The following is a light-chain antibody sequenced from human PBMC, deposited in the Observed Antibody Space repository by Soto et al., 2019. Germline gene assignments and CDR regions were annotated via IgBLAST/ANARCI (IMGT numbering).Light chain of an antibody. Sequence: QSVLTQPPSVSGAPGQRVTISCTGSSSNIGAGYDVHWYQQLPGTAPKLLIYGNSNRPSGVPDRFSGSKSGTSASLAITGLLVEDETDYYCQSYDSSLSGWVFGRGTKLTVL. CDR1: SSNIGAGYD. V-gene: IGLV1-40*01. CDR2: GNS. J-gene: IGLJ3*02. CDR3: QSYDSSLSGWV.